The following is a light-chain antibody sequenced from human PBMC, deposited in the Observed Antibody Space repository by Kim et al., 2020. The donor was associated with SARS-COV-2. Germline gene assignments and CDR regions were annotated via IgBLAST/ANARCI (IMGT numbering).Light chain of an antibody. J-gene: IGKJ2*01. V-gene: IGKV3-20*01. Sequence: LSPGERATLSCRASQSVTSSYLAWYQQKPGQAPRLLISGASSRATGIPDRFSGGGSGTDFTLTISRLEPEDFAVYYCQQYGTSPYTFGQGTKLEI. CDR2: GAS. CDR1: QSVTSSY. CDR3: QQYGTSPYT.